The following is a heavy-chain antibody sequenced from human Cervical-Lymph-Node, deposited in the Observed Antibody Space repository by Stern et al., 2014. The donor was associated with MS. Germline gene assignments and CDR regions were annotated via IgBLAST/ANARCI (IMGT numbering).Heavy chain of an antibody. V-gene: IGHV1-3*01. D-gene: IGHD4-11*01. CDR1: GYTFIDHA. CDR3: ARQPDYSDFLDY. Sequence: QVQLVQSGAEVKKPGASMKVSCKTSGYTFIDHAIHWVRQAPGQRLEWMGWINGGSGTTKYSQKFQGRVSFTRDPAAGAAYLDLSSLRSEDTAVYYCARQPDYSDFLDYWGQGTLVVVSS. J-gene: IGHJ4*02. CDR2: INGGSGTT.